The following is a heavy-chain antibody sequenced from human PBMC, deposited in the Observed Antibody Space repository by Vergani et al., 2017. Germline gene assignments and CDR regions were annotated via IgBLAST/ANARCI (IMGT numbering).Heavy chain of an antibody. CDR1: GFPLSTSGMC. V-gene: IGHV2-70*15. Sequence: QITLRESGPALVKPTQTLTLICTFLGFPLSTSGMCVSWIRQPPGKALEWLARIDWDDDKYYSTSLKTRLTISKDTSKNQVVLTMTNMDPVDTATYYCARIRYYYGSGTKGMDVWDRGTTVTVSS. CDR2: IDWDDDK. J-gene: IGHJ6*02. D-gene: IGHD3-10*01. CDR3: ARIRYYYGSGTKGMDV.